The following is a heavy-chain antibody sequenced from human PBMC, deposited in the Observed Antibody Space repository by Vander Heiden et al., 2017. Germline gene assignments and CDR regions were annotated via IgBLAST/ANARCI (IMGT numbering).Heavy chain of an antibody. CDR2: ISYDGSHK. CDR1: GFTFSSYA. CDR3: ARGRGSREGFFDY. J-gene: IGHJ4*02. V-gene: IGHV3-30*01. D-gene: IGHD5-12*01. Sequence: QVQLVESGGGVVQPGRSLSLSCTASGFTFSSYAMHWVRQAPGKGLEWVAVISYDGSHKYYADSVKGRFTISRDNSKNTLYLQMNSLRAEDTAVYYCARGRGSREGFFDYWGQGTLVTVSS.